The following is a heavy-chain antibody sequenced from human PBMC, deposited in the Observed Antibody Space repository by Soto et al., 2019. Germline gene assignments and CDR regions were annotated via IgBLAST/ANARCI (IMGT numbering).Heavy chain of an antibody. CDR3: TRQLGDYYYSGMDV. Sequence: GGSLRLSCAASGFTVSNAWMSWGRQAPGKGLEWVGRIKSKTDGGTTDYAAPVKGRFTISRDDSKNTLYLQMNSLKTEDTAVYYCTRQLGDYYYSGMDVWGQGTTVTVSS. CDR1: GFTVSNAW. D-gene: IGHD5-18*01. V-gene: IGHV3-15*01. J-gene: IGHJ6*02. CDR2: IKSKTDGGTT.